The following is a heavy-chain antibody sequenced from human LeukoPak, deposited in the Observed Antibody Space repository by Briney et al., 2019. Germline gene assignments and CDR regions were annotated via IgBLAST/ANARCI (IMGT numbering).Heavy chain of an antibody. V-gene: IGHV3-21*01. Sequence: PGGSLRLSCAASGFTFSSYSMNWVRQAPGKGLEWVSSISSSSSYIYYADSVKGRSTISRDNAKNSLYLQMNSLRAEDTAVYYCASLGSDYYDSSGYPDGEDYWGQGTLVTVSS. J-gene: IGHJ4*02. D-gene: IGHD3-22*01. CDR3: ASLGSDYYDSSGYPDGEDY. CDR2: ISSSSSYI. CDR1: GFTFSSYS.